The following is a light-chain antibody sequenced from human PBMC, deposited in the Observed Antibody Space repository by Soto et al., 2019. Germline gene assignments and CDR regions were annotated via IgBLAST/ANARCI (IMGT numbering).Light chain of an antibody. J-gene: IGKJ1*01. CDR1: QSVSNDY. Sequence: EMVLTQSPGTLSLSPGDRATLSCRASQSVSNDYVAWVQQKPGQTPRLLIYSVSSRATGIPDRFSGSGSGTDFTLTISSLQPEDFATYYCQQANSFPRTFGQGTKVDIK. V-gene: IGKV3-20*01. CDR3: QQANSFPRT. CDR2: SVS.